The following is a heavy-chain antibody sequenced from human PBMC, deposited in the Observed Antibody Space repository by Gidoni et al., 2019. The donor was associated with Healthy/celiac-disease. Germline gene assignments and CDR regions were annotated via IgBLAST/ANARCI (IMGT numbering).Heavy chain of an antibody. J-gene: IGHJ6*02. V-gene: IGHV3-30-3*01. CDR2: ISYDGSNK. Sequence: VQLVESGGGVVQPGRSLRLPCAASGFTFSSYAMHWVRQAPGKGLEWVAVISYDGSNKYYADSVKGRFTISRDNSKNTLYLQMNSLRAEDTAVYYCAREGAVAATSYYYGMDVWGQGTTVTVSS. CDR1: GFTFSSYA. D-gene: IGHD6-19*01. CDR3: AREGAVAATSYYYGMDV.